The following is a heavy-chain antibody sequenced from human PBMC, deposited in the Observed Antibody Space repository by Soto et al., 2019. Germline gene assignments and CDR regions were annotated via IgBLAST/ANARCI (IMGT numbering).Heavy chain of an antibody. J-gene: IGHJ3*02. CDR2: INHSGST. D-gene: IGHD6-6*01. CDR1: GGSFSGYY. V-gene: IGHV4-34*01. Sequence: PSETLSLTCAVYGGSFSGYYWSWIRQPPGKGLEWIGEINHSGSTNYNPSLKSRVTISVDTSKNQFSLKLSSVTAADTAVYYCARSSSVTSYAFDIWGQGTMVT. CDR3: ARSSSVTSYAFDI.